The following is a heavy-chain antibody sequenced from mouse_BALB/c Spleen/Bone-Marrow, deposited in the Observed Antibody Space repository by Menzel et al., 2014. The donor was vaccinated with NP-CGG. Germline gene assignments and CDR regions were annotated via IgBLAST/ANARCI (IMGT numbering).Heavy chain of an antibody. CDR3: TRYGNSENYSMDY. CDR1: GINFRDTF. Sequence: EVNVVESGAELVKPGASVRLSCTTSGINFRDTFMHWVRQRPEQGLEWIGRIDPANGNVKSGPQFQDKATLTADTSSNTAYLQLSSLTSEDTAVYYCTRYGNSENYSMDYWGQGTSVTVSS. V-gene: IGHV14-3*02. CDR2: IDPANGNV. J-gene: IGHJ4*01. D-gene: IGHD2-1*01.